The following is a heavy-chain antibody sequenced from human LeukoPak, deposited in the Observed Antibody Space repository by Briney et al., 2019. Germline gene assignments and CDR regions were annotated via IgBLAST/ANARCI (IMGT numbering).Heavy chain of an antibody. V-gene: IGHV3-48*03. CDR3: ARRSGIAVAVAFDY. J-gene: IGHJ4*02. CDR1: GFSFSSYE. D-gene: IGHD6-19*01. CDR2: ISRSRSTI. Sequence: GGPLRLSCAASGFSFSSYEMNWVRQAPGKGLEWGSYISRSRSTIYYADSVKGRFTISRDNSKNTLYLRMNSLRAEDTAVYYCARRSGIAVAVAFDYWGRGTQVTVSS.